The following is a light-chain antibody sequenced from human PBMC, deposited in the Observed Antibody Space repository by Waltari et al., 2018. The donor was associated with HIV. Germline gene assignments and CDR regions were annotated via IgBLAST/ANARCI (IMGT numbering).Light chain of an antibody. Sequence: QSALTQPASVSGSPGQSITISCTGTSNDVGSYKFVSWYQQHPGKAPKLLMYEVTNRPSGVSHRFSGSKSGNTASLTISGLQLEDEAEYHCCSYAGGTDWVFGGGTKLTVL. CDR2: EVT. V-gene: IGLV2-23*02. CDR3: CSYAGGTDWV. J-gene: IGLJ3*02. CDR1: SNDVGSYKF.